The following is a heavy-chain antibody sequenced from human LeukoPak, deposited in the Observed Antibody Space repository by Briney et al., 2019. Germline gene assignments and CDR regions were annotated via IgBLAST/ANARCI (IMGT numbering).Heavy chain of an antibody. CDR3: AKDRLDYGDY. CDR1: GFTVRDSY. D-gene: IGHD4-17*01. V-gene: IGHV3-23*01. Sequence: GGSLRLSCAASGFTVRDSYMSWVRQAPGKGLEWVSAISGSGGSTYYADSVKGRFTISRDNSKNTLYLQMNSLRAEDTAVYYCAKDRLDYGDYWGQGTLVTVSS. J-gene: IGHJ4*02. CDR2: ISGSGGST.